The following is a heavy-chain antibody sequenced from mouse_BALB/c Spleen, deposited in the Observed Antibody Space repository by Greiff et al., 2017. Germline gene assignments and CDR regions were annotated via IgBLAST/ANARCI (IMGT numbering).Heavy chain of an antibody. Sequence: EVQGVESGGGLVQPGGSRKLSCAASGFTFSSFGMHWVRQAPEKGLEWVAYISSGSSTIYYADTVKGRFTISRDNPKNTLFLQMTSLRSEDTAMYYCARSGGYDGAMDYWGQGTSVTVSS. D-gene: IGHD2-14*01. V-gene: IGHV5-17*02. CDR2: ISSGSSTI. CDR1: GFTFSSFG. CDR3: ARSGGYDGAMDY. J-gene: IGHJ4*01.